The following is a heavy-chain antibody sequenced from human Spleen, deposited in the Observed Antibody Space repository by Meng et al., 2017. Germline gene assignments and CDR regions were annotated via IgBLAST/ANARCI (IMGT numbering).Heavy chain of an antibody. Sequence: SVKVSCKASGGTFSSYAISWVRQAPGQGREWMGGIIPIFGTANYAQKFQGRVTITTDESTSTAYMELSSLRSEDTAVYYCARDESRGDIVVEGQGAFDIWGQGTMVTVSS. CDR1: GGTFSSYA. CDR2: IIPIFGTA. CDR3: ARDESRGDIVVEGQGAFDI. J-gene: IGHJ3*02. V-gene: IGHV1-69*05. D-gene: IGHD2-15*01.